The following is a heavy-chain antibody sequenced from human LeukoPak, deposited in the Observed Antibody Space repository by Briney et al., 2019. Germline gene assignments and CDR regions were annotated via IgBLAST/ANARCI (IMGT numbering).Heavy chain of an antibody. D-gene: IGHD3-10*01. Sequence: GGSLRLSCAASGFSFSRSWMSWVRQAPGKGLEWVSSISSSSSYIYYADSVKGRFTISRDNAKNSLYLQMNSLRAEDTAVYYCAGWFGELLNAFDIWGQGTMVTVSS. V-gene: IGHV3-21*01. CDR1: GFSFSRSW. J-gene: IGHJ3*02. CDR2: ISSSSSYI. CDR3: AGWFGELLNAFDI.